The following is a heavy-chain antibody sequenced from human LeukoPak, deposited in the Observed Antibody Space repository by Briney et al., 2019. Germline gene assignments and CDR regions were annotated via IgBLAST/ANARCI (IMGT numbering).Heavy chain of an antibody. J-gene: IGHJ4*02. CDR2: TYYRSKWYY. CDR3: ARGPQLVDYYYFDY. Sequence: SQTLSLTCAISEYSVSSNSAAWNWIRQSPSRGLEWLGRTYYRSKWYYDYAVSVKSRITINPDTSKNQFSLQLNSVTPEDTAVYYCARGPQLVDYYYFDYWGQGTLVTVSS. D-gene: IGHD6-13*01. CDR1: EYSVSSNSAA. V-gene: IGHV6-1*01.